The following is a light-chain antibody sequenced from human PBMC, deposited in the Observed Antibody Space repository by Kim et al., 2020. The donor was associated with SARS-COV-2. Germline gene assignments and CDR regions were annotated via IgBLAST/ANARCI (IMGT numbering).Light chain of an antibody. V-gene: IGLV1-51*01. Sequence: GQKVTNSCSGSPTTVGDNYVFWYQPLPGTAPKLLIYENNKRPSGIPDRFSGSKSGTSATLGITGLQTGDEADYYCKSWDTSLSVGVFGGGTQLTVL. CDR1: PTTVGDNY. CDR2: ENN. CDR3: KSWDTSLSVGV. J-gene: IGLJ3*02.